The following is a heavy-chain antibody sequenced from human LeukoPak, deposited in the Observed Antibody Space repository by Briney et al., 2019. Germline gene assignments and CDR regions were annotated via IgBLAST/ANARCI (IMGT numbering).Heavy chain of an antibody. J-gene: IGHJ4*02. D-gene: IGHD3-22*01. V-gene: IGHV1-2*02. CDR1: GYTFIGYY. Sequence: ASVKVSCKASGYTFIGYYIHWVRQAPGQGVEWMGWINPDSGVTNYAQQFQGRVTMTRDTSISTAYMDLSRLTSDDTGVYYCARRMAESYYDSSGYPSLGYWGQGTLVTVSS. CDR3: ARRMAESYYDSSGYPSLGY. CDR2: INPDSGVT.